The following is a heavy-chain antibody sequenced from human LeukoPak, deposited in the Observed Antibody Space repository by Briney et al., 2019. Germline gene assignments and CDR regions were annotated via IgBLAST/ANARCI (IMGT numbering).Heavy chain of an antibody. Sequence: SETLSLTCAVSGGSISSGGYSWSWIRQPPGKGLEWIGYIYHSGSTYYNPSLKSRVTISVDTSKNQFSLKLSSVTAADTAVYYCARARGPVDYWGQGTLVTVSS. CDR2: IYHSGST. CDR1: GGSISSGGYS. D-gene: IGHD2-2*01. J-gene: IGHJ4*02. CDR3: ARARGPVDY. V-gene: IGHV4-30-2*01.